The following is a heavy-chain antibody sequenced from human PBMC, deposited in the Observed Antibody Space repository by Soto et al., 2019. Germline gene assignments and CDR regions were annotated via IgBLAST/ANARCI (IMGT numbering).Heavy chain of an antibody. CDR3: ARDSLGIAVAGPGGY. CDR1: GGSISSYY. Sequence: SETLSLTCTVSGGSISSYYWSWIRQPPGKGLEWIGYIYYSGSTNYNPSLKSRVTISVDTSKNQFSLKLSSVTAADTAVYYCARDSLGIAVAGPGGYWGQGTLVTVSS. D-gene: IGHD6-19*01. V-gene: IGHV4-59*12. CDR2: IYYSGST. J-gene: IGHJ4*02.